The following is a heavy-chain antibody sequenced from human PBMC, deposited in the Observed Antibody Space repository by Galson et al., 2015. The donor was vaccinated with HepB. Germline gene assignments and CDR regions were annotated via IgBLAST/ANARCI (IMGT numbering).Heavy chain of an antibody. V-gene: IGHV3-7*03. Sequence: SLRLSCAASGFTFSNYWMSCVRQAPGKGLEWVANIKEDGSEKYYVDSVKGRFTISRDNAKNSLYLQMDSLRAEDTAVYYCARGGGIWGQGTMVTVSS. CDR2: IKEDGSEK. CDR3: ARGGGI. J-gene: IGHJ3*02. CDR1: GFTFSNYW. D-gene: IGHD3-16*01.